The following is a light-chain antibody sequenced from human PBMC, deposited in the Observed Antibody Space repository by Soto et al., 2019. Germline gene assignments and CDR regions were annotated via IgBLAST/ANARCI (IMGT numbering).Light chain of an antibody. J-gene: IGKJ5*01. V-gene: IGKV3-20*01. CDR2: DAS. CDR1: QSVRSER. CDR3: QHYDSLPIT. Sequence: EIVLTQSPDTLSLSPGERATLSCRASQSVRSERLAWYQQKRGQAPTLLIFDASSRASGTPERFSGSGSGTDFTLTISSLEPEDFAVFYCQHYDSLPITFGQGTRLEIK.